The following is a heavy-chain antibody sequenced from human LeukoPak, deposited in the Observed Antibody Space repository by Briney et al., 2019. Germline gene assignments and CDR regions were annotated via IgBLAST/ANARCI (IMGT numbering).Heavy chain of an antibody. CDR1: GFTFSSYA. Sequence: PGGSLRLSCAASGFTFSSYAMSWVRQAPGKGLEWVSSISDNSVGTYYADSVRGRFTISRDYSKNTLYMQMNSLRVEDTAVYYCAKYGTVVAGKGLPDWWGQGTLVTVSS. J-gene: IGHJ4*02. D-gene: IGHD6-19*01. CDR2: ISDNSVGT. V-gene: IGHV3-23*01. CDR3: AKYGTVVAGKGLPDW.